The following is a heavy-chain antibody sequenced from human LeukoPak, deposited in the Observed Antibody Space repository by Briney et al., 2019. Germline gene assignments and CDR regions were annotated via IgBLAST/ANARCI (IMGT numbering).Heavy chain of an antibody. V-gene: IGHV1-2*02. Sequence: RASVKVFCKASGYTFIDYWIHWVRQAPGQGLEWMGRIDLKDGDTRSAQKFQGRVTMTRDTSISTVYMDLSGLGSDDTAVYYCARDAPHQRFDYWGQGTLVTVSS. CDR1: GYTFIDYW. CDR2: IDLKDGDT. J-gene: IGHJ4*02. CDR3: ARDAPHQRFDY.